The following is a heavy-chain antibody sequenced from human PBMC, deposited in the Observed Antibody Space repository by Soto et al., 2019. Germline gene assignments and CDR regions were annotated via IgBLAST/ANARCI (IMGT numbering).Heavy chain of an antibody. D-gene: IGHD2-15*01. Sequence: QVQLQQWGAGLLKPSETLSLTCAVYGGSFSGYYWSWIRQPPGKGLEWIGEINHSGSTNYNPSLKSRVTLSVDTSKDQFSLKLSSVTAVDTAVYYCARGVRPGYCSGGSCYRRPFDYWGQGTLVTVSS. J-gene: IGHJ4*02. CDR3: ARGVRPGYCSGGSCYRRPFDY. V-gene: IGHV4-34*01. CDR2: INHSGST. CDR1: GGSFSGYY.